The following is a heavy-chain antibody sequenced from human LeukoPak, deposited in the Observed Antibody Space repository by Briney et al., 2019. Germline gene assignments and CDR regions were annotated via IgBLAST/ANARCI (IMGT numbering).Heavy chain of an antibody. CDR2: MNPSGDTT. Sequence: GASVKVSCKTSGYNFTNYYMHWVRQAPGHGLEWMGIMNPSGDTTTYAEKFQGRVTMTRDTSTSTVYMELSGLRSEDTAVYYCARGGALRYFEWFSAYWGQGTLVTVSS. V-gene: IGHV1-46*01. CDR3: ARGGALRYFEWFSAY. D-gene: IGHD3-9*01. J-gene: IGHJ4*02. CDR1: GYNFTNYY.